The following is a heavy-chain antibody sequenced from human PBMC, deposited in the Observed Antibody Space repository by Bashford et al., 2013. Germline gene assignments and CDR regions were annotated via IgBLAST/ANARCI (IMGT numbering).Heavy chain of an antibody. V-gene: IGHV4-39*01. J-gene: IGHJ5*02. D-gene: IGHD6-19*01. CDR3: ARRPEHSSGWPNWFDP. CDR2: IYYSGST. Sequence: SETLSLTCTVSGGSISSSSYYWGWIRQPPGKGLEWIGSIYYSGSTYYNPSLKSRVTISVDTSKNQFSLKLSSVTAADTAVYYCARRPEHSSGWPNWFDPWGQGTLVTVSS. CDR1: GGSISSSSYY.